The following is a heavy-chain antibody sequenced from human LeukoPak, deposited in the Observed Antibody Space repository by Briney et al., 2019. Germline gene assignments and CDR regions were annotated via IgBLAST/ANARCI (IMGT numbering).Heavy chain of an antibody. CDR2: IGSSSSYI. J-gene: IGHJ4*02. CDR1: GFTFSSYN. D-gene: IGHD2-15*01. CDR3: ARGSDIGYYFDY. Sequence: GGSLRLSCVASGFTFSSYNMYWVRQAPGKGLEWVSSIGSSSSYIYYADSVKGRFTISRDNAKNSLYLRMNSLRADDTAVYYCARGSDIGYYFDYWGQGTLVTVSS. V-gene: IGHV3-21*01.